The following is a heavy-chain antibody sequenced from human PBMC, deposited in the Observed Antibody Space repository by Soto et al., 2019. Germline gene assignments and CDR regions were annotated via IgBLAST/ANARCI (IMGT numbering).Heavy chain of an antibody. CDR3: AKGSSGSRPYYFDF. CDR2: ISGSGGST. J-gene: IGHJ4*02. CDR1: GFTYSSYA. V-gene: IGHV3-23*01. Sequence: PGRSLRLSWAASGFTYSSYAMSWVRQAPGKGLEWVSPISGSGGSTYYADSVKGRFTISRDNSKTTLDLQMNSLRAEDTAVYYCAKGSSGSRPYYFDFWGQGSLVTVSS. D-gene: IGHD3-22*01.